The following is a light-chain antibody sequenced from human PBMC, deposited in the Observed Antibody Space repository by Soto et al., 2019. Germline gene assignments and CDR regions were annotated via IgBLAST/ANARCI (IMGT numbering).Light chain of an antibody. Sequence: GKRVNLHGRASEDITNYLAWYQQKVGKAPKLLIYDASTLHSGVPSRFSGSGSGTDFTGTMCGLQPEDVATFYGRQLTGYGSTFGGGTKVDIK. V-gene: IGKV1-9*01. CDR2: DAS. CDR1: EDITNY. J-gene: IGKJ4*01. CDR3: RQLTGYGST.